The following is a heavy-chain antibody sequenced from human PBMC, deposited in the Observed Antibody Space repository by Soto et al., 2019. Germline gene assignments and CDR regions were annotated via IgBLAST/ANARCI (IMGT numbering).Heavy chain of an antibody. V-gene: IGHV3-23*01. CDR3: ATFEGHPLEYWYLDF. CDR1: GFTFSAYA. D-gene: IGHD1-1*01. Sequence: EVQLLESGGGLVQPGGSLRLSCAASGFTFSAYAMGWVRQAPGTGLEWVSTIHGGGGATHYADSVKGRFTTSRDDSKNTLYAQMKSLRAEDTAVYYCATFEGHPLEYWYLDFWGRGTLVTFSS. CDR2: IHGGGGAT. J-gene: IGHJ2*01.